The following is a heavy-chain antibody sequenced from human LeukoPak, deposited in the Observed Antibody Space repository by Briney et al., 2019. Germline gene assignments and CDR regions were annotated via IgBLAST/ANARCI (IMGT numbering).Heavy chain of an antibody. CDR2: ISNSGGST. CDR3: AKKLPGASYYFDF. J-gene: IGHJ4*02. V-gene: IGHV3-23*01. CDR1: GFTFSSYA. D-gene: IGHD7-27*01. Sequence: GGSLRLSCVASGFTFSSYAMNWVRQAPGKGLEWVSGISNSGGSTYYADSVKGRFTISRDNSKNTVYLQMNSLRAEDTAMYFCAKKLPGASYYFDFWGQGTLVTVSS.